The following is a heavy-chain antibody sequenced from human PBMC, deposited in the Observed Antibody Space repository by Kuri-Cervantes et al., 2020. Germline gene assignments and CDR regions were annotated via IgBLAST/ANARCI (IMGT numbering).Heavy chain of an antibody. CDR3: ARVSGYYYMDV. Sequence: GGSLRLSCAASGFTFEDYAMQWVRQAPGKGLEWVAYISSSGSIISYTDSVKGRFTISRENAKNSLYLQMNSLRAGDTAVYYCARVSGYYYMDVWGKGTTVTVSS. J-gene: IGHJ6*03. CDR2: ISSSGSII. V-gene: IGHV3-48*01. D-gene: IGHD1-26*01. CDR1: GFTFEDYA.